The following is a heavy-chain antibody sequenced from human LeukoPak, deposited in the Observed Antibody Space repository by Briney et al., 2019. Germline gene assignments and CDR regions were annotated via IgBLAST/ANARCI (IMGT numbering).Heavy chain of an antibody. CDR3: ARFARIGRYYDYFDY. J-gene: IGHJ4*02. Sequence: KASQTLSLTCTVSGGSFSKYYWSWIRQPPGKGLECIGDVYYNGDTNYNPSLKSRVTISVDTSKNQFSLKLRSVTAADTAVYYCARFARIGRYYDYFDYSGQGTLVTVSS. CDR2: VYYNGDT. CDR1: GGSFSKYY. D-gene: IGHD1-26*01. V-gene: IGHV4-59*01.